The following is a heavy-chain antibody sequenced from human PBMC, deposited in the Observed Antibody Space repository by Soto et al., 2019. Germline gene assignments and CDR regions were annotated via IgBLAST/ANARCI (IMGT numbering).Heavy chain of an antibody. J-gene: IGHJ4*02. CDR1: GGSIRSGGYS. D-gene: IGHD4-17*01. CDR2: IYHSGST. Sequence: SETLSLTCAVSGGSIRSGGYSWSWIRQPPGKGLEWIGYIYHSGSTYYNPSLKSRVTISVDRSKNQFSLKLSSVTAADTAVYYCARGRGNGDNDYWGQGTLVTVPQ. V-gene: IGHV4-30-2*01. CDR3: ARGRGNGDNDY.